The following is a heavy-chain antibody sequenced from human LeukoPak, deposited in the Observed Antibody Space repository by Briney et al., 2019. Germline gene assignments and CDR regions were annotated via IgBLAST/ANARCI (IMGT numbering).Heavy chain of an antibody. CDR3: ARGRSVKRILNY. CDR1: GYTFTSYD. CDR2: MNPNSGNT. D-gene: IGHD3-16*01. J-gene: IGHJ4*02. V-gene: IGHV1-8*01. Sequence: ASVKVSCKASGYTFTSYDINWVRQATGQGVEGMGWMNPNSGNTGYAQKFQGRVTITRNTSISTAYMELSSLRSEDTAVYYCARGRSVKRILNYWGQGTLVTVSS.